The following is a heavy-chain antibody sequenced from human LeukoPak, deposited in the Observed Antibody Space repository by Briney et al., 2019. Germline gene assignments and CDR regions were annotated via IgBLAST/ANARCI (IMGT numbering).Heavy chain of an antibody. D-gene: IGHD5-24*01. CDR3: ASPGGNRWLQFYHFDY. CDR2: MYYTGGT. V-gene: IGHV4-39*01. J-gene: IGHJ4*02. Sequence: SESLSLTCTVSGGSIGSASSYWAWIRQPPGKGLEWIGIMYYTGGTYYNPSLKSRVTISGDTSNNQFSLKLSSVTAADTAVYYCASPGGNRWLQFYHFDYWGQGTLVTVSS. CDR1: GGSIGSASSY.